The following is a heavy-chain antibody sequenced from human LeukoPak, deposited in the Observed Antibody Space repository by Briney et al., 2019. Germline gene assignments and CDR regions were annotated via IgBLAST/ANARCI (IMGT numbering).Heavy chain of an antibody. CDR2: ISWNSGSI. D-gene: IGHD3-22*01. CDR1: GFTFDDYA. V-gene: IGHV3-9*01. Sequence: GGSLRLSCAASGFTFDDYAMHWVRQAPGKGLEWVSGISWNSGSISYADSVKGRFTISRDNAKNSLYLQMNSLRAEDTALYYCAIARGGYYCRPLDYWGQGTLVTVSS. CDR3: AIARGGYYCRPLDY. J-gene: IGHJ4*02.